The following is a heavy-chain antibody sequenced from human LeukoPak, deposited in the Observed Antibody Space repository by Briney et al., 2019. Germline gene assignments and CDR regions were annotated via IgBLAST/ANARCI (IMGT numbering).Heavy chain of an antibody. CDR3: ASGTSYDSSGHYLGYYFDY. Sequence: SVKVSCKASGGTFSSYAISWVRQAPGQGLEWMGGIIPIFGTANYAQKFQGRVTITTDESTSTAYMELSSLRSEDTAVYYCASGTSYDSSGHYLGYYFDYWGQGTLVTVSS. CDR2: IIPIFGTA. D-gene: IGHD3-22*01. J-gene: IGHJ4*02. CDR1: GGTFSSYA. V-gene: IGHV1-69*05.